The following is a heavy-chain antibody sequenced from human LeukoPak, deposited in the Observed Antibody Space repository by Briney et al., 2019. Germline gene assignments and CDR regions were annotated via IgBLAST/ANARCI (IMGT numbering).Heavy chain of an antibody. CDR1: GFSFSRYS. CDR2: ISSGSSYI. V-gene: IGHV3-21*04. D-gene: IGHD3-3*01. J-gene: IGHJ4*02. Sequence: GGSLRLSCAASGFSFSRYSMNWVRQAPGKGLEWVSSISSGSSYIYYADSVKGRFTISRDNSKDTLYLQVNSLRAEDTAVYYCAKGTDFWSGYFDYWGQGTLVTVSS. CDR3: AKGTDFWSGYFDY.